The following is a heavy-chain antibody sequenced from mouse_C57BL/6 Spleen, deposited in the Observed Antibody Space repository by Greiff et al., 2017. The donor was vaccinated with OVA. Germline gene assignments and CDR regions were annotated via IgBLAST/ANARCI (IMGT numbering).Heavy chain of an antibody. CDR3: EKRGSYYNNYGFDY. J-gene: IGHJ2*01. Sequence: LQQPGAELVKPGASVKMSCKASGYTFTSYWITWVKQRPGQGLEWIGDIYPGCGSTNYNAKFKRKATLTVDTSSSTAYMQLSSLTSEKSAVYYCEKRGSYYNNYGFDYWGKGTTLTVAS. CDR1: GYTFTSYW. CDR2: IYPGCGST. V-gene: IGHV1-55*01. D-gene: IGHD2-5*01.